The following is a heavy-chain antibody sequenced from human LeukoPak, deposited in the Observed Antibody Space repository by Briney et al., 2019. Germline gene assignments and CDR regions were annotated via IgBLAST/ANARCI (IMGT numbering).Heavy chain of an antibody. D-gene: IGHD2-2*01. CDR2: ISWNSGSI. V-gene: IGHV3-9*01. Sequence: GGSLRLSCAASGFTFDDYAMHWVRQAPGKGLERVSGISWNSGSIGYADSVKGRFTISRDNAKNSLYLQMNSLRAEDTALYYCAKGEYQLPYNWFDPWGQGTLVTASS. CDR3: AKGEYQLPYNWFDP. J-gene: IGHJ5*02. CDR1: GFTFDDYA.